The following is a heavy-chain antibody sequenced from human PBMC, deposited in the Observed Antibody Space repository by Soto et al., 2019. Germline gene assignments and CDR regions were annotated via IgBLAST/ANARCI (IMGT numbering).Heavy chain of an antibody. J-gene: IGHJ6*02. CDR3: ARDLVGASDFYGLDV. CDR2: IWHDGNNR. D-gene: IGHD1-26*01. CDR1: GFTFSNYG. V-gene: IGHV3-33*01. Sequence: SLRPSCGASGFTFSNYGMHWVRQAPGKRLGWVAIIWHDGNNRYYADSVRGRFIISRDNSKTRLYLQMNTLRAEDTAVYYCARDLVGASDFYGLDVWGQGTPVEVSS.